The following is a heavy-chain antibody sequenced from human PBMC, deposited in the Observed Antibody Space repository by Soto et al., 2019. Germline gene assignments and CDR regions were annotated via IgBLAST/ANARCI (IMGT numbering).Heavy chain of an antibody. CDR1: GGTFSSYA. V-gene: IGHV1-69*01. CDR2: IIPIFGTA. D-gene: IGHD4-17*01. Sequence: QVQLVQSGAEVKKPGSSVKVSCKASGGTFSSYAISWVRQAPGQGLEWMGGIIPIFGTANYAQKFQGRVTITADESTSTADLELSSLRSEDTAGYYCARHDYGDPTFDYWGQGTLVTVSS. CDR3: ARHDYGDPTFDY. J-gene: IGHJ4*02.